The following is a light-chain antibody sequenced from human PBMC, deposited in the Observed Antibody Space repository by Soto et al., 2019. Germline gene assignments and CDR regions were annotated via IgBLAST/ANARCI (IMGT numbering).Light chain of an antibody. J-gene: IGKJ1*01. CDR2: GAS. Sequence: IVMTQSPATLTVSPGERATLSCWASQSVGSNLAWYQQNPGQAPRLLIFGASTRATGIPARFSGSGSGTEFTLTISSLQSEDFAVYYCQHYNNWPPTWTFGQGIKVDIK. V-gene: IGKV3-15*01. CDR3: QHYNNWPPTWT. CDR1: QSVGSN.